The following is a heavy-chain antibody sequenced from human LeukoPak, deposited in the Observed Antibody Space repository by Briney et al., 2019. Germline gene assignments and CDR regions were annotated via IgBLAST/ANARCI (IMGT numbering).Heavy chain of an antibody. CDR3: ARDSSRNKWEPPGRY. J-gene: IGHJ4*02. D-gene: IGHD1-26*01. V-gene: IGHV4-38-2*02. Sequence: SETLSLTCTVSGYSISSGYYWGWIRQPPGKGLEWIGSIYHSGSTYYNPSLKSRVTISVDTSKNQFSLKLSSVTAADTAVYYCARDSSRNKWEPPGRYWGQGTLVTVSS. CDR1: GYSISSGYY. CDR2: IYHSGST.